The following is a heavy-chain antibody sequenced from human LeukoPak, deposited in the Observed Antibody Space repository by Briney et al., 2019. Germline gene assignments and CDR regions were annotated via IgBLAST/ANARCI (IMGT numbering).Heavy chain of an antibody. J-gene: IGHJ5*02. Sequence: PSETLSLTCTVSGGSISSSSYYWGWIRKPPGKGLEWIGSIYYSGSTYYNPSLKSRVTISVDTSKNQFSLKLSSVTAADTAVYYCASLGLNWFDPWGQGTLVTVSS. CDR1: GGSISSSSYY. V-gene: IGHV4-39*01. CDR2: IYYSGST. D-gene: IGHD3/OR15-3a*01. CDR3: ASLGLNWFDP.